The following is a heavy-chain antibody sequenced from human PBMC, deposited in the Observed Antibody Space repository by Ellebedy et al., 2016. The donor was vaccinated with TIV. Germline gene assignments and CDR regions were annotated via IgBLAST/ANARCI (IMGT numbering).Heavy chain of an antibody. Sequence: SETLSLTXTVSGFSIRSHYFWGWIRQPPGKGLEWIASIYHSGNTYYNPSLRGRVTMSVDTSKNQFSLNLTSVTAADTAIYYCARVRYWGQGTLVTVSS. V-gene: IGHV4-38-2*02. CDR1: GFSIRSHYF. CDR3: ARVRY. CDR2: IYHSGNT. J-gene: IGHJ4*02.